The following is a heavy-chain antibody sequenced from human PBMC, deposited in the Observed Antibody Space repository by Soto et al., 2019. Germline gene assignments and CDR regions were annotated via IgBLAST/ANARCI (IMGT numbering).Heavy chain of an antibody. Sequence: QLQLQESGPGLVKPSETLSLTCTVSGGSISSSSYYWGWIRQPPGKGLEWVGSFYCSWSSYYHPSPKSRVTTSVDTAKNQYSLKLSSVTAADTAVYYCARVTIFSYSFDYWGQGTLVTVSS. CDR3: ARVTIFSYSFDY. J-gene: IGHJ4*02. CDR1: GGSISSSSYY. CDR2: FYCSWSS. V-gene: IGHV4-39*01. D-gene: IGHD3-3*01.